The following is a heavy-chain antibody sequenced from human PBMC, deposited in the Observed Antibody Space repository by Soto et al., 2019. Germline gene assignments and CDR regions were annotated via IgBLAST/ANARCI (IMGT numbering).Heavy chain of an antibody. J-gene: IGHJ4*02. CDR1: GGTFSSYA. D-gene: IGHD5-18*01. CDR2: IIPIFGTA. Sequence: SVKVSCKASGGTFSSYAISWVRQAPGQGLEWMGGIIPIFGTANYAQKFQGRVTITADESTSTAYMELSSLRSEDTAVYYCARVSNVDTAMVMGTYYFDYWGQGTLVTVSS. V-gene: IGHV1-69*13. CDR3: ARVSNVDTAMVMGTYYFDY.